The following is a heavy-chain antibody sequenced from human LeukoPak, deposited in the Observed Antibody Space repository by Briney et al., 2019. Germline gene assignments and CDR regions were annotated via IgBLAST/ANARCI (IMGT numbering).Heavy chain of an antibody. CDR2: IRYDGSNK. J-gene: IGHJ4*02. CDR3: AKDEPQDLDY. Sequence: GGSLRLSCAASGFTFSSYAMSWVRQAPGKGLEWVAFIRYDGSNKYYADSVKGRFTISRDNSKNTLYLQMNSLRAEDTAVYYCAKDEPQDLDYWAREPWSPSPQ. CDR1: GFTFSSYA. D-gene: IGHD1-14*01. V-gene: IGHV3-30*02.